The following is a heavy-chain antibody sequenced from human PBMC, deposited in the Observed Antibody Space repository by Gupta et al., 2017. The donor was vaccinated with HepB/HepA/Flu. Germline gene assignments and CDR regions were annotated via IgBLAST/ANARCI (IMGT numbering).Heavy chain of an antibody. CDR1: GFTFSSFS. J-gene: IGHJ4*02. Sequence: EVQLLESGGGLVQPGGSLRLSCAASGFTFSSFSIHWVRQAPGKGLEWVSGISTAGGSTYYADSVKGRFTISRDNSKNTLYLQVNSLRAEDTAVYYCAKALGSGAHWNFDCWGQGTLVTVSS. D-gene: IGHD1-1*01. CDR3: AKALGSGAHWNFDC. CDR2: ISTAGGST. V-gene: IGHV3-23*01.